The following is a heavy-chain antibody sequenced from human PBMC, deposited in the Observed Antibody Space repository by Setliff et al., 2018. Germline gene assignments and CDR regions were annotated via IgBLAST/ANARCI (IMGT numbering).Heavy chain of an antibody. D-gene: IGHD5-18*01. J-gene: IGHJ6*03. CDR3: AREGVDTRSSTDYRYYMDV. CDR2: TIPIFGST. CDR1: GATFSSYG. Sequence: SVKVPCKALGATFSSYGISWVRQAPGQGLEWMGGTIPIFGSTNYAQKFQDRVTIITDESTSTAYMELRSLRTEDTAVYYCAREGVDTRSSTDYRYYMDVWGKGTTVTVSS. V-gene: IGHV1-69*05.